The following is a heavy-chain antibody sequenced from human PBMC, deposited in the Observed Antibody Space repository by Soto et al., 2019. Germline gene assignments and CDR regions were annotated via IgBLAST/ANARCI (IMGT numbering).Heavy chain of an antibody. D-gene: IGHD3-9*01. CDR1: GFTFSNYW. CDR2: INTDGSST. V-gene: IGHV3-74*01. J-gene: IGHJ5*02. CDR3: VREYEILTGSHHWFDP. Sequence: EVQLVESGGDLVQPGGSLRLSCAASGFTFSNYWMHWVRQAPGKGLVWVSRINTDGSSTSYADSVKGRFTISRDNSKNTLYLQMNSLRADDTAVYYCVREYEILTGSHHWFDPWGQGTLVTVSS.